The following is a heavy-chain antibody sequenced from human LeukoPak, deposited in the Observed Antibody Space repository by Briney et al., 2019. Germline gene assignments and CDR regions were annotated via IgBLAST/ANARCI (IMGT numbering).Heavy chain of an antibody. D-gene: IGHD3-10*01. CDR3: ARDSSWFGELSKNWFDP. CDR1: GFTFSSYA. J-gene: IGHJ5*02. CDR2: ISYDGSNK. V-gene: IGHV3-30-3*01. Sequence: SGGSLRLSCAASGFTFSSYAMHWVRQAPGKGLEWVAVISYDGSNKYYADSVKGRFTISRDNSKNTLYLQMNRLRAEDTAVYYCARDSSWFGELSKNWFDPWGQGTLVTVSS.